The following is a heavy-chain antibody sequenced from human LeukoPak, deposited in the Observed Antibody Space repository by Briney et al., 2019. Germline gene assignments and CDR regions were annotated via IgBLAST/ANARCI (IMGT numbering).Heavy chain of an antibody. J-gene: IGHJ4*02. D-gene: IGHD2-2*02. V-gene: IGHV3-7*01. CDR2: IKQDGSEK. Sequence: GGSLRLSCAASGFTFIHYWMYWVRQAPGKGLEWVANIKQDGSEKYYVDSVKGRFTISRDNAKNSLYLQMNSLRAEDTAVYYCARYLYRPMAEWGQGTLVTVSS. CDR1: GFTFIHYW. CDR3: ARYLYRPMAE.